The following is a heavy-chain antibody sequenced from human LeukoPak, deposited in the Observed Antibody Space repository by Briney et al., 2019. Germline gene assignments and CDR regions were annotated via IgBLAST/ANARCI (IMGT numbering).Heavy chain of an antibody. J-gene: IGHJ4*02. CDR1: GFTFSSYE. V-gene: IGHV3-48*03. CDR2: ITSSGYTI. CDR3: ARERIRSFDY. Sequence: GGSLRFSCAASGFTFSSYELNWVRQAPGKGLEWVSYITSSGYTIYYADSVKGRFIISRDNAKNSLYLQMNSLRAEDTAVYYCARERIRSFDYWGQGTLVTVSS.